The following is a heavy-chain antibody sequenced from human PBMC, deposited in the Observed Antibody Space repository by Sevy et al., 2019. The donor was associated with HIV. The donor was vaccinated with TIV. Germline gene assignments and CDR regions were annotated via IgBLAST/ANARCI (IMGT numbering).Heavy chain of an antibody. D-gene: IGHD4-17*01. Sequence: SETLSITCTVSGGSISSGSYSWNWIRQPPGKGLEWIGYIYHSGNTYYNPSLKSRLTISVDRSKNQFSMKLSSVTAADTAMYYCARDGGTLTTPGAFDIWGQGTMVTVSS. V-gene: IGHV4-30-2*01. J-gene: IGHJ3*02. CDR2: IYHSGNT. CDR3: ARDGGTLTTPGAFDI. CDR1: GGSISSGSYS.